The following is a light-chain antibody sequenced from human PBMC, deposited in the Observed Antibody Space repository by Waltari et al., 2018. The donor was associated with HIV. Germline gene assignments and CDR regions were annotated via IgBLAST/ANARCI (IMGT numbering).Light chain of an antibody. V-gene: IGKV3-15*01. CDR2: GAS. Sequence: EIVMTQSPATLSVSLGETATLSCRASQSVSSNLAWYQQKPGQAPRLLIYGASTRATGIPARFSGSGSWTEFTLTITSLQSEDFAIYYCQQYNNWPPWTFGQGTKVEIK. J-gene: IGKJ1*01. CDR3: QQYNNWPPWT. CDR1: QSVSSN.